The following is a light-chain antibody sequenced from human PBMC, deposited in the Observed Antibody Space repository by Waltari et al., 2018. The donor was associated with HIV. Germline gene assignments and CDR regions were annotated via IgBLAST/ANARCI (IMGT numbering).Light chain of an antibody. Sequence: QSALTQPASVSGSPGQSITISCTGTSHDVGRDDYVSWYPHHPGKAPTLVIYEVTNRPSGISMRFSGSTSGNTASLTVSGLQAEDEAHDYCSSYAGRNTLLFGGGTKLTVL. CDR3: SSYAGRNTLL. CDR2: EVT. CDR1: SHDVGRDDY. V-gene: IGLV2-14*01. J-gene: IGLJ2*01.